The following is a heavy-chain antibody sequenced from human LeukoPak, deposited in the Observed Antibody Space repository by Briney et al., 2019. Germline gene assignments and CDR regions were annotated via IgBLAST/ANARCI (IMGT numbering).Heavy chain of an antibody. CDR3: ARWDAYCSGGRCYSGDFTFDI. CDR1: GFTFSSYA. CDR2: MKGDGSVK. D-gene: IGHD2-15*01. Sequence: GGSLRLSCAASGFTFSSYAMSWVRQAPGKGLEWVASMKGDGSVKHFLDSVEGRFTISRDNAKNSLYLQMNSLRAEDTAVYYCARWDAYCSGGRCYSGDFTFDIWGQGTMVTVSS. J-gene: IGHJ3*02. V-gene: IGHV3-7*01.